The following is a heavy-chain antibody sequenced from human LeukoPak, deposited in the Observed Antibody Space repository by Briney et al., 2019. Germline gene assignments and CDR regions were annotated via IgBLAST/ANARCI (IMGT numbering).Heavy chain of an antibody. CDR1: GFNFRSYA. CDR3: ARDWGFDY. J-gene: IGHJ4*02. D-gene: IGHD3-16*01. Sequence: GGSLRLSCAASGFNFRSYAMYWVRQAPGKGLEYVSAIGPNGVSTYYADSVKGRFSISRDNSKNTLYLQMGSLRLEDMGVYYCARDWGFDYWGQGTLDTVSS. V-gene: IGHV3-64*02. CDR2: IGPNGVST.